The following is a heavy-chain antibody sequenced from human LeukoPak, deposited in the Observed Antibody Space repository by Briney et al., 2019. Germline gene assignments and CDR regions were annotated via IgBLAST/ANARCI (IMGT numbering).Heavy chain of an antibody. V-gene: IGHV1-18*01. CDR1: GYTFTSYG. D-gene: IGHD1-26*01. J-gene: IGHJ4*02. CDR2: ISAGNGNT. CDR3: ARDSGSGNSDY. Sequence: ASVKVSCKASGYTFTSYGISWVRQAPGQGLEWMGWISAGNGNTKYSQNFQGRVTFISNTSATTAFMELSSLRSEDAAVYYCARDSGSGNSDYWGQGTLVTVSS.